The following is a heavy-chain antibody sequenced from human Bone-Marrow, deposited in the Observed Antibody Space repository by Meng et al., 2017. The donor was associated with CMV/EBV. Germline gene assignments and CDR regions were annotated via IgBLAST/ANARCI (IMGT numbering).Heavy chain of an antibody. Sequence: CTFSGFSLSPSGAGVGWIRQPPGKALEWLALIYWDDDKRYRPSLKTRLTITKDTSKNQVVLTMANMDPVDTATYYCAQLRGSFYLDYWGQGTLVTVSS. CDR3: AQLRGSFYLDY. V-gene: IGHV2-5*02. D-gene: IGHD1-26*01. CDR1: GFSLSPSGAG. J-gene: IGHJ4*02. CDR2: IYWDDDK.